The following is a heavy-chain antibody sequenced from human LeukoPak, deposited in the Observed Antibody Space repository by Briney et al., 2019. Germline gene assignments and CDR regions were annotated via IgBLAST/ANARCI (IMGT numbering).Heavy chain of an antibody. CDR1: GFTFDDYA. J-gene: IGHJ6*02. Sequence: GGSLRLSCAASGFTFDDYAMHWVRQAPGKGLEWVSIISGDGGSTYNADSVKGRFTISRGNAKNSLYLQMNSLRAEDTAVYYCAREGRTNGMDVWGQGTTVTVSS. D-gene: IGHD1-1*01. CDR2: ISGDGGST. V-gene: IGHV3-43*02. CDR3: AREGRTNGMDV.